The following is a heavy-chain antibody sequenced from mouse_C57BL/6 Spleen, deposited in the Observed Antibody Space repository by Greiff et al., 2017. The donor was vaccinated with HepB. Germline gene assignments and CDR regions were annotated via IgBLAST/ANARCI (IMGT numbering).Heavy chain of an antibody. Sequence: VQLQQPGAELVKPGASVKLSCKASGYTFTSYWMHWVKQRPGQGLEWIGMIHPNSGSTNYNEKFKSKATLTVDKSSSTAYMQLRSLTSEDSAVYYCASNYGGYYAMDYWGQGTSVTVSS. CDR3: ASNYGGYYAMDY. CDR1: GYTFTSYW. CDR2: IHPNSGST. V-gene: IGHV1-64*01. D-gene: IGHD1-1*01. J-gene: IGHJ4*01.